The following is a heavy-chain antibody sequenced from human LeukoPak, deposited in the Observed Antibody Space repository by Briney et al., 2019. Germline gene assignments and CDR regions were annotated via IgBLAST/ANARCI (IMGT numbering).Heavy chain of an antibody. CDR3: ASIFPLRFLEWLHDY. CDR2: INPNSGGT. CDR1: GYTFTGYY. J-gene: IGHJ4*02. D-gene: IGHD3-3*01. Sequence: GASVKVSCKASGYTFTGYYMHWVRQAPGQGLEWMGWINPNSGGTNYAQKFQGRVTMTRDTSISTAYMELSRLRSDDTAVYYCASIFPLRFLEWLHDYWGQGTLVTVSS. V-gene: IGHV1-2*02.